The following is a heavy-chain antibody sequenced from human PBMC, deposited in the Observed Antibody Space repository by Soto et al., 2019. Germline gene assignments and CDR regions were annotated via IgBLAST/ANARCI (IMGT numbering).Heavy chain of an antibody. D-gene: IGHD3-10*01. Sequence: SLRLSCAASGFTFSNAWMSWVRQAPGKGLEWVGRIKSKTDGGTTDYAAPVKGRFTISRDDSKNTLYLQMNSLRTEDTAVYYCTTTTMVRGVIRLDPWGQGTLVTVSS. CDR3: TTTTMVRGVIRLDP. CDR2: IKSKTDGGTT. V-gene: IGHV3-15*01. J-gene: IGHJ5*02. CDR1: GFTFSNAW.